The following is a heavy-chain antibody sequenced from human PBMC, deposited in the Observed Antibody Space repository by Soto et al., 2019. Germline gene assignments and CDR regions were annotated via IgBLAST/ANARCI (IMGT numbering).Heavy chain of an antibody. CDR3: AKGGYCGGDCYSPHLDY. CDR2: ISWNSGSI. Sequence: VQLVESGGGVVQPGRSLRLSCAASGFTFDDYAMHWVRQAPGKGLEWVSGISWNSGSIGYADSVKGRFTISRDNAKNSLYLQMNSLRAEDTALYYCAKGGYCGGDCYSPHLDYWGQGTLVTVSS. V-gene: IGHV3-9*01. D-gene: IGHD2-21*02. J-gene: IGHJ4*02. CDR1: GFTFDDYA.